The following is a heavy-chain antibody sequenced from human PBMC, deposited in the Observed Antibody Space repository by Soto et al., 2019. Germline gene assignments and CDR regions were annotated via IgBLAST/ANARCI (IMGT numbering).Heavy chain of an antibody. D-gene: IGHD6-13*01. J-gene: IGHJ4*02. CDR1: GGTFSSYT. V-gene: IGHV1-69*08. CDR2: IIPILGIA. Sequence: QVQLVQSGAEVKKAGSSVKVSCKASGGTFSSYTISWVRQAPGQGLEWMGRIIPILGIANYAQKFQGRVTITAEKSTSTAYMELSSLRSEDTAGYYCARESIGSSWECFDYWGQGTLVTVSS. CDR3: ARESIGSSWECFDY.